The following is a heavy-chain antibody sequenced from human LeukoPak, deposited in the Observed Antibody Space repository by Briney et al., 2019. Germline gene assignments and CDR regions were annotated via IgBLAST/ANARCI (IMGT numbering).Heavy chain of an antibody. CDR3: ARDQYYYDSRASSP. CDR2: ISSRGTTI. D-gene: IGHD3-22*01. Sequence: GGSLRLSCAASEFSFSDYNMNWVRQAPGKGLEWLSYISSRGTTIYYADFVKGRFTISRDNAKRSLYLQMNSLRDEDTAVYYCARDQYYYDSRASSPWGQGTRVTVSS. V-gene: IGHV3-48*02. J-gene: IGHJ5*02. CDR1: EFSFSDYN.